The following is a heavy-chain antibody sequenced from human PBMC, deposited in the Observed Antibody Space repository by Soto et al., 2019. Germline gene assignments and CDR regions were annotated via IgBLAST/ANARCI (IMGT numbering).Heavy chain of an antibody. CDR3: ARESGDAFDI. J-gene: IGHJ3*02. CDR2: IYSSGST. CDR1: GGSISSSNYY. Sequence: QVQLQESGPGLVKPSQTLSLTCTVSGGSISSSNYYWNWIRQHPGKGLECIGYIYSSGSTYYNPSLKSRVTISVDTSENKFSLKLGSVTAADTAVYYCARESGDAFDIWGQGTMVTVSS. V-gene: IGHV4-31*03.